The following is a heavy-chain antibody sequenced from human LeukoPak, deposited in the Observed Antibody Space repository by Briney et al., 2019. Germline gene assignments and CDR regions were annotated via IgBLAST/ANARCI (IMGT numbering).Heavy chain of an antibody. D-gene: IGHD3-10*01. CDR2: ISASGATT. Sequence: GGSLRLSCAASGFTVSTCAMRWVRQAPGKGLEWVSSISASGATTWYADSVQGRFSIFRDKSKNTLYLQMNNLRDEDTAVYYCATGRPKTLEFWGQGTLVTVSS. CDR3: ATGRPKTLEF. J-gene: IGHJ4*02. CDR1: GFTVSTCA. V-gene: IGHV3-23*01.